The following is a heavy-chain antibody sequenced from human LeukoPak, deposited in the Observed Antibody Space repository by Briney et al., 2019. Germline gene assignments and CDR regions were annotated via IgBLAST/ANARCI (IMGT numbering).Heavy chain of an antibody. D-gene: IGHD4-17*01. CDR1: GYTLTELS. J-gene: IGHJ4*02. V-gene: IGHV1-24*01. Sequence: ASVKVSCKVSGYTLTELSMHWVRQAPGKGLEWMGGFDPEDGETIYAQKFQGRVTMTEDTSTDTAYMELGSLRSEDTAVYYCATASPERATVFDYWGQGTLVTVSS. CDR2: FDPEDGET. CDR3: ATASPERATVFDY.